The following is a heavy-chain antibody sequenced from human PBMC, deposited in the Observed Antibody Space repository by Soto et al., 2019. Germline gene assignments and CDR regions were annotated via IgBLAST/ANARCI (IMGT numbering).Heavy chain of an antibody. CDR3: ARGRPVWWIMYYFDY. Sequence: QVQLQQWGAGLLKPSETLSLTCAVYGGSFSGYYWSWIRQPPGKGLERIGEINDSGSTNYNPSLKSRVTISVDTSKNQFSLKLSYVTAADTAVYYCARGRPVWWIMYYFDYWGQGTLVTVSS. J-gene: IGHJ4*02. D-gene: IGHD2-15*01. CDR1: GGSFSGYY. V-gene: IGHV4-34*01. CDR2: INDSGST.